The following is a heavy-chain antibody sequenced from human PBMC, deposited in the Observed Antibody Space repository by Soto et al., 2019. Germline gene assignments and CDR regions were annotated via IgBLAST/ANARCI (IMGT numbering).Heavy chain of an antibody. V-gene: IGHV5-10-1*01. CDR1: RYSFAGYW. Sequence: PGESLKISCKVSRYSFAGYWITWVRQKPGKGLEWMGRIDPSDSQTYYSPSFRGHVTISVTKSITTVFLQWSSLRASDTAMYYCARQIYDSDTGPNFQYYFDPWGQGAPVTVSS. CDR2: IDPSDSQT. D-gene: IGHD3-22*01. CDR3: ARQIYDSDTGPNFQYYFDP. J-gene: IGHJ4*02.